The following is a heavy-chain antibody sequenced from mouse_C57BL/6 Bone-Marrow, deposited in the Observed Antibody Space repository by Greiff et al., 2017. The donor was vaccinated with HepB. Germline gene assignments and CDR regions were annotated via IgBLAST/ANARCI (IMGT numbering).Heavy chain of an antibody. CDR2: IHPNSGST. CDR1: GYTFTSYW. CDR3: ASFDYDVEAWFAY. J-gene: IGHJ3*01. V-gene: IGHV1-64*01. Sequence: VQLQQPGAELVKPGASVKLSCKASGYTFTSYWMHWVKQRPGQGLEWIGMIHPNSGSTNYNEKFKSKATLTVDKSSSTAYMQLSSLTSEDSAVYYCASFDYDVEAWFAYWGQGTLVTVSA. D-gene: IGHD2-4*01.